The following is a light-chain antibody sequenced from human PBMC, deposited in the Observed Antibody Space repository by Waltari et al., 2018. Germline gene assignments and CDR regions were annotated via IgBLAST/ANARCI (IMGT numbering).Light chain of an antibody. CDR3: QQRAIWPLT. J-gene: IGKJ4*01. V-gene: IGKV3-11*01. CDR1: QTVNSY. CDR2: DAS. Sequence: ELVLTQSPATLSLSPGERATLSCRASQTVNSYLAWYQQKPGQSPRLLIYDASNRATGIPARFSASGSGTDFTLTISSLETEDFAVYYCQQRAIWPLTFGGGTRVEIK.